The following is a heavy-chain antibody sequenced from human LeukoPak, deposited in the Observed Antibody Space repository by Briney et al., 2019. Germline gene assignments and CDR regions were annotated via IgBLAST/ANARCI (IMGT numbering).Heavy chain of an antibody. V-gene: IGHV2-70*04. CDR3: ARGEYSSGYYADY. J-gene: IGHJ4*02. CDR2: IDWDDDK. CDR1: GFSLSTSGMR. D-gene: IGHD3-22*01. Sequence: SGPTLVNPTQTLTLTCTFSGFSLSTSGMRVSWIRQPPGKALEWLARIDWDDDKFYSTSLKTRLTISKDTSKNQVVLTMTNVDPVDTATYYCARGEYSSGYYADYWGQGTLVTVSS.